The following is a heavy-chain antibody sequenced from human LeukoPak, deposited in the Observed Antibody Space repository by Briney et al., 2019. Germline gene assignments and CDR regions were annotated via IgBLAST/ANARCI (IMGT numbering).Heavy chain of an antibody. Sequence: ASVKVSCKVSGYTLTELSMHWVRQAPGKGLEWMGGFDPEDGETIYAQKFQGRVTMTEDTSTDTAYMELSSLRSEDTAVYYCATRSPVMLPEAFDIWGQGTMVTVSS. V-gene: IGHV1-24*01. CDR2: FDPEDGET. CDR3: ATRSPVMLPEAFDI. CDR1: GYTLTELS. D-gene: IGHD3-16*01. J-gene: IGHJ3*02.